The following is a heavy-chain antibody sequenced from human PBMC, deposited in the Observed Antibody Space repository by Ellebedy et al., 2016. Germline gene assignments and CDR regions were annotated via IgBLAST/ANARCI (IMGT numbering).Heavy chain of an antibody. CDR3: ARRMGYGGNSGLAYFQH. D-gene: IGHD4-23*01. Sequence: ASVKVSCKASGYTFTNYGVIWVRQAPGQRLEWMGWINAGNGNTEYSQNFQGRVTITRDTSASTAYMELSSLRSDDTAVYYCARRMGYGGNSGLAYFQHWGQGTLVTVSS. CDR2: INAGNGNT. J-gene: IGHJ1*01. CDR1: GYTFTNYG. V-gene: IGHV1-3*01.